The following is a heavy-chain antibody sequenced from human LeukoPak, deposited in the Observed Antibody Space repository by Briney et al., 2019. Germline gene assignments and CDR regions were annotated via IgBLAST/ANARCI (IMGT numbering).Heavy chain of an antibody. V-gene: IGHV4-38-2*01. CDR1: GYSIASGYY. CDR3: ARQVTVAGYDY. J-gene: IGHJ4*02. D-gene: IGHD6-19*01. Sequence: PSETLSLTCVVSGYSIASGYYWGWIRQSPGKGLEWIGSIYYSGDNYYNPSLKSRVTISVDTSKNQFSLKLSSVTAADTAVYYCARQVTVAGYDYWGQGTLVTVSS. CDR2: IYYSGDN.